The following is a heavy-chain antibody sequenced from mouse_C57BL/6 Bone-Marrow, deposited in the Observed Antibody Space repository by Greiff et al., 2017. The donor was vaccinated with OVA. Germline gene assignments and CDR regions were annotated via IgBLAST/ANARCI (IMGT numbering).Heavy chain of an antibody. CDR3: ARAIYDGPTSDY. J-gene: IGHJ2*01. CDR1: GYTFTSYW. CDR2: INPSSGYT. Sequence: QVQLQQSGAELAKPGASVKLSCTASGYTFTSYWMHWVKQRPGQGLEWIGYINPSSGYTKYNQKFKDKATLTADNSSSPAYMQLSSLTDEDSAVYYCARAIYDGPTSDYWGQGTTLTVSS. V-gene: IGHV1-7*01. D-gene: IGHD2-3*01.